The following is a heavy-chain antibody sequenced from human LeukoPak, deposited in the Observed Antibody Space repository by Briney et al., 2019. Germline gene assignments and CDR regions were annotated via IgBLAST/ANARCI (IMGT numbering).Heavy chain of an antibody. V-gene: IGHV3-53*01. J-gene: IGHJ4*02. D-gene: IGHD3-10*01. Sequence: GGSLRLSCAASGFTVSSNYMSWVRQAPGKGLEWVSVIYSGGSTYYADSVKGRFTISRDNSKNTLYPQMNSLRAEDTAVYYCASKRGSGSFSNQHVWGQGTLVTVSS. CDR2: IYSGGST. CDR3: ASKRGSGSFSNQHV. CDR1: GFTVSSNY.